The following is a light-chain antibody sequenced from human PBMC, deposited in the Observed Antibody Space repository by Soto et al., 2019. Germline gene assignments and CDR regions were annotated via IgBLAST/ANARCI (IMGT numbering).Light chain of an antibody. CDR1: NNDVGGFNF. Sequence: QSALTQPASVSGSPGQSITISCTGTNNDVGGFNFVSWYQQHPGKVPKLLIYDVDDRPSGVSNRFSGSRSGNTASLTISGLQAEDEADYYCSSYTGRSTVIFGGGTPLTVL. CDR3: SSYTGRSTVI. V-gene: IGLV2-14*03. CDR2: DVD. J-gene: IGLJ2*01.